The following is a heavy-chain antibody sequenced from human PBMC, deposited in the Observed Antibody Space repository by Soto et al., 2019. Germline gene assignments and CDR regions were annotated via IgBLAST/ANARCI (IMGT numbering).Heavy chain of an antibody. CDR1: GDIIKNYW. CDR2: IFPDDSDT. CDR3: FRGGVTSRTFDY. Sequence: VESLRNSCKASGDIIKNYWIGWVSQMPGQGLEWMGIIFPDDSDTRYSPSFQGHVTISVDKSISTAYVQWSSLKASDSAIYYCFRGGVTSRTFDYWGQGTLVTVSS. J-gene: IGHJ4*02. V-gene: IGHV5-51*01. D-gene: IGHD3-16*01.